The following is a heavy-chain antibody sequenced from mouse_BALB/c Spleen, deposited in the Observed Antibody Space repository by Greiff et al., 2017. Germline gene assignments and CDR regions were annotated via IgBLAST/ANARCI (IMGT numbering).Heavy chain of an antibody. CDR3: ARIRGNYHAMDY. Sequence: QVQLQQSGAELVRPGVSVKISCKGSGYTFTDYAMHWVKQSHAKSLEWIGVISTYYGDASYNQKFKGKATMTVDKSSSTAYMELARLTSEDSAIYYCARIRGNYHAMDYWGQGTSVTVSS. CDR1: GYTFTDYA. D-gene: IGHD2-1*01. CDR2: ISTYYGDA. V-gene: IGHV1S137*01. J-gene: IGHJ4*01.